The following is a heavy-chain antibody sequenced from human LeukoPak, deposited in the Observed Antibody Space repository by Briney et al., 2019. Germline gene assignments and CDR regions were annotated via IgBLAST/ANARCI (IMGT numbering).Heavy chain of an antibody. Sequence: ETLSLTCAVYGGSFNGYYWSWVRQAPGKGLEWVSVIYSGGSTYYADSVKGRFTISRDNSKNTLYLQMNSLRAEDTAVYYCAGGYSGAAAGTFDYWGQGILVTVSS. J-gene: IGHJ4*02. CDR2: IYSGGST. D-gene: IGHD6-13*01. V-gene: IGHV3-53*01. CDR3: AGGYSGAAAGTFDY. CDR1: GGSFNGYY.